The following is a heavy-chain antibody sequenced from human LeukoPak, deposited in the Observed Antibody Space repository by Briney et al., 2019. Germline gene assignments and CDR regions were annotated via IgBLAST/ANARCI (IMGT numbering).Heavy chain of an antibody. CDR3: AKDQYSSGFDY. Sequence: TGGSLRLSCAASGFSFDDYAMHWVRQAPGKGLECVSLISGDGGSTYYADSVKGRFTISRDNSKNSLYLQMNSLRNEDTALYYCAKDQYSSGFDYWGQGTLVTVSS. CDR1: GFSFDDYA. V-gene: IGHV3-43*02. J-gene: IGHJ4*02. D-gene: IGHD6-19*01. CDR2: ISGDGGST.